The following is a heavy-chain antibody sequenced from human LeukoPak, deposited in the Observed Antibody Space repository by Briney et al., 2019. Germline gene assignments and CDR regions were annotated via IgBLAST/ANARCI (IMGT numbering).Heavy chain of an antibody. D-gene: IGHD5-24*01. CDR3: ARDRPNRDGYNRPYYYYYGMDV. CDR2: INPSGGST. Sequence: GSVKVSCKASGYTFTSYYMHWVRQAPGQGLEWMGIINPSGGSTSYARKFQGRVTMTRDTSTSTVCMELSSLRSEDTAVYYCARDRPNRDGYNRPYYYYYGMDVWGQGTTVTVSS. CDR1: GYTFTSYY. V-gene: IGHV1-46*01. J-gene: IGHJ6*02.